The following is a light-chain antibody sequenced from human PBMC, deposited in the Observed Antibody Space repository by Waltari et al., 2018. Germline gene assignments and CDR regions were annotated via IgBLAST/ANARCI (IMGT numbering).Light chain of an antibody. V-gene: IGLV1-47*01. CDR2: RKN. Sequence: QSVLTQPPSASGTPGQRATISCSGSSSHIGSNFVYWYQQLPGTAPKLLIYRKNQRPSGVPDRFSGSKSGTSASLAISGLRSEDEADYYCATWDDSLSAWVFGGGTKLTVL. CDR1: SSHIGSNF. CDR3: ATWDDSLSAWV. J-gene: IGLJ3*02.